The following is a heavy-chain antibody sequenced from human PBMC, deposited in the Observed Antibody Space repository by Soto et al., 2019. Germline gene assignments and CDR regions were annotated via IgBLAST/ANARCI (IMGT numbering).Heavy chain of an antibody. J-gene: IGHJ4*02. CDR3: ARRYGPGFDY. D-gene: IGHD4-17*01. CDR1: GGSISSNY. CDR2: IYYSGST. V-gene: IGHV4-59*08. Sequence: SETLSLTCTVSGGSISSNYWRWIRQPPGKGLEWIGYIYYSGSTNYNPSLKSRVTISVDTSKNQFSLKLSSVTAADTAVYYCARRYGPGFDYWGQGTLVTVSS.